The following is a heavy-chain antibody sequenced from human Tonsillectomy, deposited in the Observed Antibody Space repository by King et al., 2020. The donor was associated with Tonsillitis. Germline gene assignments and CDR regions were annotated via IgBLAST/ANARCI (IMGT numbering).Heavy chain of an antibody. Sequence: VQLVESGAEVKKPGASVRVSCTASGYTFTNFYIHWVRQAPGQGLEWMGIINPSGGRTSYAQKFQGRVTMTRDTSTRTVYMELSSLRSEDTAVYYCARAKDSVVVVAPDYWGQGTLLTVSS. CDR2: INPSGGRT. CDR1: GYTFTNFY. D-gene: IGHD2-15*01. J-gene: IGHJ4*02. CDR3: ARAKDSVVVVAPDY. V-gene: IGHV1-46*03.